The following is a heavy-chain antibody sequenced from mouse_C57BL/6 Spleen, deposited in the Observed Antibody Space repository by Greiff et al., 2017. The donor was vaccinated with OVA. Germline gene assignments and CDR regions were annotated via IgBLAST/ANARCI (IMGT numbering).Heavy chain of an antibody. CDR1: GYTFTDYN. V-gene: IGHV1-18*01. CDR2: INSNNGGT. CDR3: ERAGYDAMDY. J-gene: IGHJ4*01. Sequence: EVKLQESGPELVKPGASVKITCKASGYTFTDYNMDWVKQSPGKSLEWIGDINSNNGGTIYNQKFKGKVTLTVDKSSSTAYMELRSLTSEDTAAYYCERAGYDAMDYWGQGTSVTVSS.